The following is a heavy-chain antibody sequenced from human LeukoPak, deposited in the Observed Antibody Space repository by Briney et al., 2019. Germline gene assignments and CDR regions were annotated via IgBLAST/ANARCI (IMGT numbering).Heavy chain of an antibody. CDR1: GFTVSSNS. J-gene: IGHJ4*02. V-gene: IGHV3-53*01. D-gene: IGHD3-3*02. CDR3: ARAPSNAHFDY. CDR2: IYSDNT. Sequence: GGSLRLSCTVSGFTVSSNSMSWVRQAPGKGLEWVSFIYSDNTHYSDSVKGRFTISRDNSKNTLYLQMNSLRADDTAVYYCARAPSNAHFDYWGQGTLVTVSS.